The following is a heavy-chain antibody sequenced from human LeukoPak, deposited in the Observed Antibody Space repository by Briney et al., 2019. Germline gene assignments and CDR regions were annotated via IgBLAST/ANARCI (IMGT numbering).Heavy chain of an antibody. J-gene: IGHJ4*02. CDR3: ARIGASVGAIDY. CDR2: ISSSSSYI. V-gene: IGHV3-21*01. CDR1: GFTFSSYS. D-gene: IGHD1-26*01. Sequence: GGSLRLSCAASGFTFSSYSMNWVRQAPGKGLEWVSSISSSSSYIYYADSVKGRFTISRDNPKNTLYLQMNSLRPDDTAVYYCARIGASVGAIDYWGQGTLVTVSS.